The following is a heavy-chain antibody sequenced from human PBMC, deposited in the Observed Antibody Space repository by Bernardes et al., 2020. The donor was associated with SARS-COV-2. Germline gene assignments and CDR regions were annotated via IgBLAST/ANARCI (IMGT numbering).Heavy chain of an antibody. CDR1: GFTVSNDF. V-gene: IGHV3-66*02. D-gene: IGHD5-12*01. CDR3: ARDLTIMGMDI. J-gene: IGHJ6*02. Sequence: SLLLSFASSGFTVSNDFINWVRQAPGKGLEWVSGIYSGTDIKYADSVKGRFTISRDNSKNTVYLQMNSLRPEDTAVYYCARDLTIMGMDIWGHGTTVKVSS. CDR2: IYSGTDI.